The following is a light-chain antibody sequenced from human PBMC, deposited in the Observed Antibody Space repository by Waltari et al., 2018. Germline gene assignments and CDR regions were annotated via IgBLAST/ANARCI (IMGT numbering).Light chain of an antibody. V-gene: IGKV3-11*01. CDR3: QRRSNWPIT. Sequence: EIVLTQSPATLSLSPGDRATLSCRASQSVSIYLAWYQQKPGQAPRLLIYDASNRATGIPARFSGSGSGTDFTLTISSLEPEDFAVYYCQRRSNWPITFGQGTRLEIK. CDR2: DAS. CDR1: QSVSIY. J-gene: IGKJ5*01.